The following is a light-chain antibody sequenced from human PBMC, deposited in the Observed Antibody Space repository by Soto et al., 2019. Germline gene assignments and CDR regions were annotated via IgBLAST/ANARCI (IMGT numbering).Light chain of an antibody. CDR2: DAS. CDR1: QSVTTY. Sequence: EIVMTQSPATLSVSPGERATLSCRASQSVTTYLAWYQQKPGQAPRLLIYDASNRATGIPARFSGSGSGTDFTLTISSLEPEDFAVYYCQQRSNWPPLISFGQGTRPEIK. CDR3: QQRSNWPPLIS. J-gene: IGKJ5*01. V-gene: IGKV3-11*01.